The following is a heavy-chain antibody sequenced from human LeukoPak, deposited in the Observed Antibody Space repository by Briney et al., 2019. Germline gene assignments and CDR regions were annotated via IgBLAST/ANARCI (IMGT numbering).Heavy chain of an antibody. D-gene: IGHD3-10*01. CDR2: IYHSEST. CDR3: ARSYPLYYGSGTTGGYYFDY. Sequence: PSETLSLTCTVSGYSISSGYYWGWIRQPPGKGLEWIGSIYHSESTYYNPSLKSRVTVSVDTSKNQFSLKLSSVTAADTAVYYCARSYPLYYGSGTTGGYYFDYWGQGTLVTVSS. J-gene: IGHJ4*02. V-gene: IGHV4-38-2*02. CDR1: GYSISSGYY.